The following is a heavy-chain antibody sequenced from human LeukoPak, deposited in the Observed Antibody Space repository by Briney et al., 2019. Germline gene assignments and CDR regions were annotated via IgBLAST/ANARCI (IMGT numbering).Heavy chain of an antibody. D-gene: IGHD4-17*01. Sequence: PGGSLRLSCAASGFTFSNYGMHWVRQAPGKGLEWVAIIWSDGTNEKYVDSVRGRFTISRDNSKNTLYLQMNSLRAEDTAVYYCARDEDGDYTPDYWGQGTLVTVSS. J-gene: IGHJ4*02. CDR3: ARDEDGDYTPDY. V-gene: IGHV3-33*01. CDR1: GFTFSNYG. CDR2: IWSDGTNE.